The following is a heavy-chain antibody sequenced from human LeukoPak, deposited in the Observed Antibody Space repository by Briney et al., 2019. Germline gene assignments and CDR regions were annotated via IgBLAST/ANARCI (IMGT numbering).Heavy chain of an antibody. D-gene: IGHD6-13*01. CDR1: GGSISSYY. V-gene: IGHV4-4*07. CDR2: IYTSGST. CDR3: AREGSSSWYQPYYYYYYGTDV. J-gene: IGHJ6*02. Sequence: SETLSLTCNVSGGSISSYYGSWIRQPAGKGLEWNGRIYTSGSTNYNPSLKSRVTMSVDTSKNQFSLKLSSVTAADTAVYYCAREGSSSWYQPYYYYYYGTDVWGQGTTVTVSS.